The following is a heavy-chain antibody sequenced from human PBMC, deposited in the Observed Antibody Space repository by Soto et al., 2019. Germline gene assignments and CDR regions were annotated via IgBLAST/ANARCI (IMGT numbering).Heavy chain of an antibody. D-gene: IGHD3-22*01. Sequence: SETLSLTCAVYGGSFSGYYWSWIRQPPGKGLEWIGEINHSGSTNYNPSLKSRVTISVDTSKNQFSLKLSSVTAADTAVYYCSRGPMYYYDSSGYYWAYWGQGTLVTVSS. CDR1: GGSFSGYY. CDR3: SRGPMYYYDSSGYYWAY. CDR2: INHSGST. V-gene: IGHV4-34*01. J-gene: IGHJ4*02.